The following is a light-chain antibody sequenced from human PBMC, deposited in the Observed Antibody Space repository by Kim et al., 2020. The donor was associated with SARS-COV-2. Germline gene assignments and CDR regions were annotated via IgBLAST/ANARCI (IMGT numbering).Light chain of an antibody. CDR2: YDA. J-gene: IGLJ2*01. CDR1: NMGRKT. Sequence: AAGETATITCGGNNMGRKTVHWYQPGPGQAPVLVIFYDAGRPSGIPERFSGSNSGNTATLTITRVEAGDEADYYCQLWDSDTDHVVFGGGTKLTVL. V-gene: IGLV3-21*01. CDR3: QLWDSDTDHVV.